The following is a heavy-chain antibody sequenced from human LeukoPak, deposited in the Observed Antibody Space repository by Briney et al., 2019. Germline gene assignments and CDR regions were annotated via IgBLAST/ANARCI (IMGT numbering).Heavy chain of an antibody. D-gene: IGHD6-19*01. V-gene: IGHV3-23*01. J-gene: IGHJ5*02. CDR3: AKGSGSGWYGWFDP. Sequence: QPGGSLRLSCAASKFTFSAYAMYWVRQAPGKGLEWVSCIEASDVNTYYADSVKGRFSISRDNSKNTLYLQMNSLRAEDTAVYYCAKGSGSGWYGWFDPWGQGTLVTVSS. CDR1: KFTFSAYA. CDR2: IEASDVNT.